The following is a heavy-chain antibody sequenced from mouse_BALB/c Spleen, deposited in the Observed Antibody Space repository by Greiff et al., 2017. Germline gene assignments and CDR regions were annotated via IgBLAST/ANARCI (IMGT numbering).Heavy chain of an antibody. CDR2: ISSGGGST. CDR3: ARLGDYDGDYYAMDY. J-gene: IGHJ4*01. V-gene: IGHV5-12-1*01. Sequence: VQLQESGGGLVKPGGSLKLSCAASGFAFSSYDMSWVRQTPEKRLEWVAYISSGGGSTYYPDTVKGRFTISRDNAKNTLYLQMSSLKSEDTAMYYCARLGDYDGDYYAMDYWGQGTSVTVSS. CDR1: GFAFSSYD. D-gene: IGHD2-4*01.